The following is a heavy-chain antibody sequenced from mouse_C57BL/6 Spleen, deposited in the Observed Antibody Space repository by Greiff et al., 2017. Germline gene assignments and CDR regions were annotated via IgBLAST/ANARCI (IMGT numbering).Heavy chain of an antibody. CDR3: ARYITTVVRDYYAMDY. V-gene: IGHV7-3*01. D-gene: IGHD1-1*01. CDR2: IRNKANGYTT. Sequence: EVKLMESGGGLVQPGGSLSLSCAASGFTFTDYYMSWVRQPPGKALEWLGIIRNKANGYTTEYSASVKGRFTISRDNSQNILYIKMDALRAADSATYYSARYITTVVRDYYAMDYWGQGTSVTVSS. J-gene: IGHJ4*01. CDR1: GFTFTDYY.